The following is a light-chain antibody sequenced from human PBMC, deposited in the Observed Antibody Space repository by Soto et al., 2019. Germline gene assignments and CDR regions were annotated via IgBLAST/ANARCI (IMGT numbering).Light chain of an antibody. V-gene: IGKV1-5*03. CDR1: QIIDTW. CDR2: KVS. CDR3: QQYKMSWT. Sequence: DIQMTQSPSTLSASVGDRVIITCRASQIIDTWLAWYQQRPGKAPKVLISKVSNLESGVPARFRGSGSGTEFTLTISGLQPDDFATYYCQQYKMSWTFGQGTKVDIK. J-gene: IGKJ1*01.